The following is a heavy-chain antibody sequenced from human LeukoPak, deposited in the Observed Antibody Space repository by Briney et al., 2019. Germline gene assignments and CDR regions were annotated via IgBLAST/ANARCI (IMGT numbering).Heavy chain of an antibody. V-gene: IGHV3-23*01. CDR1: GFTFSSYD. D-gene: IGHD5-18*01. J-gene: IGHJ4*02. CDR2: ISGSGGST. CDR3: AKCFRGYNYVIFDY. Sequence: PGGSLGLSCAASGFTFSSYDMSWVRQAPGKGLEGVSYISGSGGSTDYADSVKGRFTISRDNSNNTLYLQMNSLRAEDTAVYYCAKCFRGYNYVIFDYWGQGTLVTVSS.